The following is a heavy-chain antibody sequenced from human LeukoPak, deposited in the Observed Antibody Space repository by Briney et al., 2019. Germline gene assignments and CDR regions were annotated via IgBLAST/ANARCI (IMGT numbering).Heavy chain of an antibody. V-gene: IGHV3-53*01. CDR2: IYSGGST. CDR1: GLTVSSNY. J-gene: IGHJ4*02. D-gene: IGHD4-23*01. Sequence: GGSLRLSCAAPGLTVSSNYMSWVRQAPGKGMEWDSVIYSGGSTYYADSVKGRFTISRDNSKNTLYLQMNSLRAEDTAVYYCARDAPYADYGGNLWGADYWGQGTLVTVSS. CDR3: ARDAPYADYGGNLWGADY.